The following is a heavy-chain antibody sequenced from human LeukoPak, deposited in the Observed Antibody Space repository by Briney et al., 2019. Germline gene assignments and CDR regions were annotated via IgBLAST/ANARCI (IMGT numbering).Heavy chain of an antibody. CDR1: GGSIGSSSYY. V-gene: IGHV4-39*07. CDR2: IYYSGST. Sequence: SETLSLTCTVSGGSIGSSSYYWGWIRQPPGKGLEWIGSIYYSGSTYYNPSLKSRVTISVDTSKNQFSLKLSSVTAADTAVYYCASFITMVRGVNNLIYAFDIWGQGTMVTVSS. J-gene: IGHJ3*02. D-gene: IGHD3-10*01. CDR3: ASFITMVRGVNNLIYAFDI.